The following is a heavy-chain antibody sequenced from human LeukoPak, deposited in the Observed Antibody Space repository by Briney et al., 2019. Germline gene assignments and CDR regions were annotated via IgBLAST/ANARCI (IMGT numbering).Heavy chain of an antibody. CDR1: GFTFSSYS. V-gene: IGHV3-21*01. CDR2: ISSSSSYI. J-gene: IGHJ4*02. Sequence: GGSLRLSCAASGFTFSSYSMNWVRQAPGKGLEWVSSISSSSSYIYYADSVKGRFTISRDNAKNSLYLQMNSLRAEDTAVYYCARGLTVGPTTDYFDYWGQGTLVTVSS. CDR3: ARGLTVGPTTDYFDY. D-gene: IGHD1-26*01.